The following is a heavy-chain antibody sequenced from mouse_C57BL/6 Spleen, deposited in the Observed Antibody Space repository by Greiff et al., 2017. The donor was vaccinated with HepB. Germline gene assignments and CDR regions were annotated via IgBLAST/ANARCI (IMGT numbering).Heavy chain of an antibody. CDR1: GFTFSSYA. D-gene: IGHD2-12*01. V-gene: IGHV5-4*01. CDR3: ARAYYTFWYFDV. CDR2: ISDGGSYT. J-gene: IGHJ1*03. Sequence: EVHLVESGGGLVKPGGSLKLSCAASGFTFSSYAMSWVRQTPEKRLEWVATISDGGSYTYYPDNVKGRFTISRDNAKNNLYLQMSHLKSEDTAMYYCARAYYTFWYFDVWGTGTTVTVSS.